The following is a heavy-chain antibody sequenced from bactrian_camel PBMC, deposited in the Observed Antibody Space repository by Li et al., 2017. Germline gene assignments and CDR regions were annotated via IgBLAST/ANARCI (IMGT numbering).Heavy chain of an antibody. D-gene: IGHD3*01. CDR2: IDSDGST. Sequence: HVQLVESGGVWVQAGGSLRLSCRGSGFTARPNCMGWYRQAPGEGREGVAAIDSDGSTSYTDSVKGRFAISKDSAKNSLYLEMNSLKPEDSAIYYCAVLEGMKWGPVGGVCSKYAMDYWGIGTQVTVS. CDR1: GFTARPNC. V-gene: IGHV3S53*01. J-gene: IGHJ7*01.